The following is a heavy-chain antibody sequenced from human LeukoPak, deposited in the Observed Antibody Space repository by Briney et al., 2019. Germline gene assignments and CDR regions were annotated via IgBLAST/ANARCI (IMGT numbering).Heavy chain of an antibody. D-gene: IGHD3-22*01. CDR1: GGSISSSSSY. J-gene: IGHJ3*02. Sequence: PSETLSLTCTVSGGSISSSSSYWGWIRQPPGKGLEWIGHIFHSGRTSYNPSLMSRVTISVDTSKNQFSLKMSSVTAADTAVYFCARGPYSYDSSGAFDIWGQGTMVTVSS. CDR2: IFHSGRT. CDR3: ARGPYSYDSSGAFDI. V-gene: IGHV4-39*01.